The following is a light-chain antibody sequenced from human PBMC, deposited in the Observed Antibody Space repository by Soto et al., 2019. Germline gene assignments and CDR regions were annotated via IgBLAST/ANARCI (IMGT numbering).Light chain of an antibody. V-gene: IGLV6-57*04. CDR2: EHI. CDR3: QSYDSSNHYV. J-gene: IGLJ1*01. CDR1: SGSVASNY. Sequence: NFMLTQPLSVSESPGKTVTISCTRSSGSVASNYVQWYQQRPGSAPTTVIYEHIHRPSGVPDRFSGSIDSSSNSASLTISGLTTEDEADYYCQSYDSSNHYVFGAGTKVTVL.